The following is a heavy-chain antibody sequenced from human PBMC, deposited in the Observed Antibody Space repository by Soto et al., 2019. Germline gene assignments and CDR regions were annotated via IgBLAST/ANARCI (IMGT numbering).Heavy chain of an antibody. Sequence: ASVKVSCKGSGYTFTSYGISWVRQAPGQGLEWMGWISAYNGNTNYAQKLQGRVTMTTDTSTSTAYMELRSLRSDDTAVYYCARGSSSWYSGWFDPWGQGTLVTVSS. D-gene: IGHD6-13*01. J-gene: IGHJ5*02. CDR1: GYTFTSYG. CDR3: ARGSSSWYSGWFDP. V-gene: IGHV1-18*01. CDR2: ISAYNGNT.